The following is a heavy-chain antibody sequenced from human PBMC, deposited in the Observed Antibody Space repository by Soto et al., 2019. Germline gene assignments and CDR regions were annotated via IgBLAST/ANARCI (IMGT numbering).Heavy chain of an antibody. V-gene: IGHV3-48*02. J-gene: IGHJ5*02. CDR1: GFTFSAYS. Sequence: GGSLRLSCAASGFTFSAYSMNWVRQAPGKGLEWVSYISSSGTPVYYADSVKGRFTISRDNANNSLYLQINSLRDEDTAVYYCARRADYGSGMKGFDPWGQGTQVTVSS. CDR3: ARRADYGSGMKGFDP. D-gene: IGHD3-10*01. CDR2: ISSSGTPV.